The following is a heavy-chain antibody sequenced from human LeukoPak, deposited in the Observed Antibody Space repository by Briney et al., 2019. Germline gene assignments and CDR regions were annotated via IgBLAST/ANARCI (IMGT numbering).Heavy chain of an antibody. D-gene: IGHD5-18*01. Sequence: GGSLRLSCAASGFTFSTYEMNWVRQAPGKGLEWVLYISSSGNTIYHADSVKGRFTLSRDNAKNSLYLQMNSLRAEDTAVYYCARGHSGILGGNSYGSPKRQLAPFLTWWGQGTLVTVSS. V-gene: IGHV3-48*03. CDR2: ISSSGNTI. CDR3: ARGHSGILGGNSYGSPKRQLAPFLTW. CDR1: GFTFSTYE. J-gene: IGHJ4*02.